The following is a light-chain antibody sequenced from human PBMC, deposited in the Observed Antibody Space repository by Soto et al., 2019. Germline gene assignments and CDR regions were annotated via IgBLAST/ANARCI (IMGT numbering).Light chain of an antibody. CDR2: DAS. CDR1: QSFASS. J-gene: IGKJ4*01. V-gene: IGKV3-11*01. CDR3: QHRSNWLA. Sequence: ETVMTQSPATLSVSPGETASLSCRASQSFASSLAWYQQKPGQAPRLLIYDASRRATGISDRFSGSGSGTDFTLTITSLEPEDFAVYYCQHRSNWLAFGGGTKVDIK.